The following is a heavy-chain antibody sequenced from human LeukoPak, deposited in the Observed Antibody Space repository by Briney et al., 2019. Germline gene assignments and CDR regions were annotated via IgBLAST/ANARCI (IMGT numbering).Heavy chain of an antibody. V-gene: IGHV5-51*01. D-gene: IGHD3-16*01. CDR1: GYIFTSYW. Sequence: GESLKVSCKGSGYIFTSYWIGWVRQVPGKGLEWVGIIYPGDSDTRYSPSLQGQVTISVDRSISTAYLQWSSLKASDTAMYYCARQKSASAVDYWGQGTLVTVSS. CDR2: IYPGDSDT. CDR3: ARQKSASAVDY. J-gene: IGHJ4*02.